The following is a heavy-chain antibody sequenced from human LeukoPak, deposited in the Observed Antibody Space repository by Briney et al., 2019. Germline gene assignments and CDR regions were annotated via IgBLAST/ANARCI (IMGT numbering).Heavy chain of an antibody. J-gene: IGHJ4*02. Sequence: GASLRLSCAASGFTFSNYAMSWVRQAPGKGLEWVSAITGSGGNTYYADSVKGRFTISRDNSKNTQYLQMNSLRDEDTAVYYCAKWGDFDVLTGYYVPDFWGQGTLVTVSS. CDR2: ITGSGGNT. V-gene: IGHV3-23*01. D-gene: IGHD3-9*01. CDR3: AKWGDFDVLTGYYVPDF. CDR1: GFTFSNYA.